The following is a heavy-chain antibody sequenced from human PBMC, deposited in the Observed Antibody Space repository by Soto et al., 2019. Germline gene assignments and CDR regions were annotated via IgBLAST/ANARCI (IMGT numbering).Heavy chain of an antibody. CDR2: IYDSGNT. CDR3: ATCQLGEYYYAMDI. J-gene: IGHJ6*02. Sequence: SETLSLTCGVSGDSITTYKWWTWVRQTPGKGLEWIGEIYDSGNTRYNPSLKSRVTISKDTPKNELSLKLNSVTVADTAVYYCATCQLGEYYYAMDIWGQGTTVTVSS. D-gene: IGHD7-27*01. CDR1: GDSITTYKW. V-gene: IGHV4-4*02.